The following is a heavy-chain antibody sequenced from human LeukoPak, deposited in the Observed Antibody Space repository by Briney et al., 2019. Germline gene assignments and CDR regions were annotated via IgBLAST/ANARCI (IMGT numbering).Heavy chain of an antibody. V-gene: IGHV4-59*01. Sequence: PSETLSLTCSVSGDSTTSYYWSWIRQPPVKGLEWIGYIYYSGSTNYNPSLKSRVTISVDTSKNQFSLKLSSVTAADTAVYYCARETYDGFDYWGQGTLVTVSS. CDR2: IYYSGST. CDR3: ARETYDGFDY. CDR1: GDSTTSYY. J-gene: IGHJ4*02. D-gene: IGHD3-22*01.